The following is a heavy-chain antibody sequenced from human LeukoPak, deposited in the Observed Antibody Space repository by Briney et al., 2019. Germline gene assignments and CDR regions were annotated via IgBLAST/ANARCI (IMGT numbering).Heavy chain of an antibody. CDR2: IYHSGST. CDR3: ARRAAMVRPVDY. V-gene: IGHV4-30-2*01. D-gene: IGHD5-18*01. CDR1: GGSISSGGYS. J-gene: IGHJ4*02. Sequence: SETLSLTCAVSGGSISSGGYSWSWIRQPPGKGLEWIGYIYHSGSTYYNPSLKSRVTISVDRSKNQFSLKLSSVTAADTAVYYCARRAAMVRPVDYWGQGTLVTVSS.